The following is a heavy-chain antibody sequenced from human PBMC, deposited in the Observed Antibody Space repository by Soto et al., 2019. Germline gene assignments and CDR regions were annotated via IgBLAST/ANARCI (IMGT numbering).Heavy chain of an antibody. CDR1: GGSFSGYY. J-gene: IGHJ4*02. V-gene: IGHV4-34*01. CDR3: AREWGTGIAVAGPRVDY. CDR2: INHSGST. Sequence: QVQLQQWGAGLLKPSETLSLTCAVYGGSFSGYYWSWIRQPPGKGLEWIGEINHSGSTNYNPSLKRRVTISVDTSKNQFSLKLSSVTAADTAVYYCAREWGTGIAVAGPRVDYWGQGTLVTVSS. D-gene: IGHD6-19*01.